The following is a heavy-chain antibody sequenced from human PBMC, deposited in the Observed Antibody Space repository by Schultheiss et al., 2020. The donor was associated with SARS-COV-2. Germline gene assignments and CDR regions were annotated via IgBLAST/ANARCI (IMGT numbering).Heavy chain of an antibody. CDR2: IYYSGST. Sequence: SQTLSLTCTVSGYSISSGYYWGWIRQPPGKGLEWIGYIYYSGSTNYNPSLKSRVTISVDTSKNQFSLKLSSVTAADTAVYYCARAQDDFWSGYYGMDVWGQGTTVTVSS. CDR1: GYSISSGYY. D-gene: IGHD3-3*01. J-gene: IGHJ6*02. CDR3: ARAQDDFWSGYYGMDV. V-gene: IGHV4-38-2*02.